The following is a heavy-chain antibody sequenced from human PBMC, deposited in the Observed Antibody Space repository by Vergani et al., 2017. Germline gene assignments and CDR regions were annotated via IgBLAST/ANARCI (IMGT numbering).Heavy chain of an antibody. CDR1: GGSISSSNW. CDR3: ARERLYDSYYYYGMDV. CDR2: IYHSGST. V-gene: IGHV4-4*02. J-gene: IGHJ6*02. D-gene: IGHD3-3*01. Sequence: QVQLQESGPGLVKPSGTLSLTCAVSGGSISSSNWWSWVRQPPGKGLEWIGEIYHSGSTNYNPSLKSRVTISVDTSKNQFSLKLSSVTAADTAVYYCARERLYDSYYYYGMDVWGQGTTVTVSS.